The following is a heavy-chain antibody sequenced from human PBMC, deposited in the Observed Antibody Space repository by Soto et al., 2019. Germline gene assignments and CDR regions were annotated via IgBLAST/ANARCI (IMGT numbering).Heavy chain of an antibody. D-gene: IGHD2-2*01. J-gene: IGHJ6*02. CDR2: IVVGSGNT. CDR1: GFTFTSSA. CDR3: AAARYCSSTSCYFRDYYYGMDV. Sequence: SVKVSCKASGFTFTSSAVQWVRQARGQRLEWIGWIVVGSGNTNYAQKFQERVTITRDMSTSTAYMELSSLRSEDTAGYYCAAARYCSSTSCYFRDYYYGMDVWGQGTTVTVSS. V-gene: IGHV1-58*01.